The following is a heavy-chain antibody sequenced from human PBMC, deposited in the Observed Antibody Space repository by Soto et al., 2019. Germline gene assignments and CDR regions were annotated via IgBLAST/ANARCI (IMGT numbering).Heavy chain of an antibody. Sequence: ASVKVSCKASGFTFTSSVVQWVRQARGQRLEWIGCIVVGSGNTNYAQKFQESVTITSDMSTSTAYMELSRLRYEDTAVYYCAAGEPDYYYYYYMDVWGKGTTVTVSS. D-gene: IGHD1-26*01. CDR2: IVVGSGNT. CDR1: GFTFTSSV. J-gene: IGHJ6*03. CDR3: AAGEPDYYYYYYMDV. V-gene: IGHV1-58*01.